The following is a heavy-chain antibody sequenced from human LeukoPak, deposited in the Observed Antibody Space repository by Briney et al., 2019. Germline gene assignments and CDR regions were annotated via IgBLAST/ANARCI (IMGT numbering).Heavy chain of an antibody. Sequence: GGSLRLSCAASGFTFSSYAMHWVRQAPGKGLEWVAVISYDGSNKHYADSVKGRFTISRDNSKNTLYLQMNSLRAEDTAVYYCATSVGQHSEIGAFDIWGQGTMVTVSS. D-gene: IGHD1-26*01. V-gene: IGHV3-30*04. CDR2: ISYDGSNK. CDR1: GFTFSSYA. CDR3: ATSVGQHSEIGAFDI. J-gene: IGHJ3*02.